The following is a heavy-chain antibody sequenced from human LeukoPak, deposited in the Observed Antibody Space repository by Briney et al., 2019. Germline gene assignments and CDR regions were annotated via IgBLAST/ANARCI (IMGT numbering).Heavy chain of an antibody. D-gene: IGHD6-6*01. CDR2: IIPIFGTA. J-gene: IGHJ5*02. CDR3: ARSSSSSQGEVDP. Sequence: ASVKVSCKASGCDFSSFDVNWVRQAPGQGLEWMGGIIPIFGTANYAQKFQGRVTITADESTSTAYMELSSLRSEDTAVYYCARSSSSSQGEVDPWGQGTLVTVSS. CDR1: GCDFSSFD. V-gene: IGHV1-69*13.